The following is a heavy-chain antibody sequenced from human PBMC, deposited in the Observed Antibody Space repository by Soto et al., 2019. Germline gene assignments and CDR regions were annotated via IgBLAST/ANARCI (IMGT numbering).Heavy chain of an antibody. CDR2: IYPGDSDT. D-gene: IGHD2-8*01. V-gene: IGHV5-51*01. J-gene: IGHJ4*02. CDR3: AVRRTFRAPDS. Sequence: LGESLKISCKGSGYSFTSYWISWVRQMPGKGLEWMGIIYPGDSDTRYSPSFQGQVTISADKSINTAYLQWSSLKASDTAMYYCAVRRTFRAPDSWGQGTLVTVSS. CDR1: GYSFTSYW.